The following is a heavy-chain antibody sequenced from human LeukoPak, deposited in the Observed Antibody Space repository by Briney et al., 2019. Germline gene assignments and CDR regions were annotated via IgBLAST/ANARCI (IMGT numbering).Heavy chain of an antibody. V-gene: IGHV4-34*01. J-gene: IGHJ4*02. CDR1: GGSFSGYY. Sequence: PSETLSLTCAVYGGSFSGYYWSWIRQPPGKGLEWIGEINHSGSANYNPSLKSRVTISVDTSKNQFSLKLSSVTAADTAVYYCARGILEDYWGQGTLVTVSS. CDR2: INHSGSA. CDR3: ARGILEDY.